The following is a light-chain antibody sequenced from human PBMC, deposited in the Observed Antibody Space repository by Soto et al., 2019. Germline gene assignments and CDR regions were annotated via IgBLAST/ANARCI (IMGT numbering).Light chain of an antibody. CDR2: DVT. Sequence: QSALTQPPSVSGSPGQSVTISCTGTSSDVGGYDYVSWYQQHPGKAPKLLIYDVTKRPSGVPDRFSGSKSGNTASLTISGLQAEDEADFFCCSYGGSFPYVFGTGTK. V-gene: IGLV2-11*01. J-gene: IGLJ1*01. CDR3: CSYGGSFPYV. CDR1: SSDVGGYDY.